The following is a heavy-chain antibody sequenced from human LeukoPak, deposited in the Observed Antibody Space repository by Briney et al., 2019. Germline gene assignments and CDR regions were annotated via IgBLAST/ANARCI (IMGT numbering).Heavy chain of an antibody. D-gene: IGHD3-10*01. CDR3: AKRDAKISGSDSFDI. Sequence: GGSLRLSCAGSGFTFSKYGMHWVRQAPGRALEWVAVIWNDGSHENYADSVKGRFTISRDNSENTLYLQMSSLRAEDTAMYFCAKRDAKISGSDSFDIWGQGTMVTVSS. V-gene: IGHV3-33*06. CDR2: IWNDGSHE. CDR1: GFTFSKYG. J-gene: IGHJ3*02.